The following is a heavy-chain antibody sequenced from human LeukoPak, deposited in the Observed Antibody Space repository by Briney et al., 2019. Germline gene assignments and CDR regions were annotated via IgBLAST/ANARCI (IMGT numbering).Heavy chain of an antibody. J-gene: IGHJ4*02. CDR2: ISYDGNNK. CDR1: GFTFSSFA. D-gene: IGHD6-19*01. Sequence: AGGSLRLSCAASGFTFSSFAMHWVRQAPGKGLEWVAIISYDGNNKYYADSVKGRFTTSRDNSKNTLYLQMYSLRAEDTALYYCAKGPRYSSGPMDYWGQGTLVTVSS. CDR3: AKGPRYSSGPMDY. V-gene: IGHV3-30*18.